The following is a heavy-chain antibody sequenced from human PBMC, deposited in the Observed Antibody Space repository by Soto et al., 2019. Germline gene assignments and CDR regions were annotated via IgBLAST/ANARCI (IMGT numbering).Heavy chain of an antibody. J-gene: IGHJ5*01. CDR1: GGSISSSSYY. CDR2: IYYSGST. CDR3: VRLIGNSWLDS. Sequence: TSETLSLTCTFSGGSISSSSYYLGWIRQPPGKGLEWIGSIYYSGSTYYNPSLKSRVTISVDTSKNQFSLKLSSVTAADTAVYYCVRLIGNSWLDSWGQGTPVTVSS. V-gene: IGHV4-39*01.